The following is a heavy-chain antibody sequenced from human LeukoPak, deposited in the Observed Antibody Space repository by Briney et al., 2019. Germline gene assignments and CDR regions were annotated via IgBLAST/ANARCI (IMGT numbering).Heavy chain of an antibody. V-gene: IGHV4-39*07. D-gene: IGHD2-15*01. J-gene: IGHJ5*02. CDR3: ARDKCGSGSCYSDP. CDR1: GGSITSTTYY. CDR2: VYHIGSP. Sequence: SETLSLTCTVSGGSITSTTYYWGWVRQPPGKGLEWIGSVYHIGSPYYNPSLKSRVTISVDTSKNQFSLKLSSVTAADTAVYYCARDKCGSGSCYSDPWGQGALVTVSS.